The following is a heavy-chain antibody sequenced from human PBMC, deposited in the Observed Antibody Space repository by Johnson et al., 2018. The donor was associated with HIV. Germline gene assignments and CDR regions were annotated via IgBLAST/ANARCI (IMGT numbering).Heavy chain of an antibody. V-gene: IGHV3-30*14. CDR3: ARDHPTPGARVHVFDL. J-gene: IGHJ3*01. CDR1: GFIFSSYA. Sequence: VQLVESGGGVVQPGRSLRLSCAASGFIFSSYAFHWVRQAPAKGLDWVAAISYDGSDKYHADSVKGRVTISRDSSKNTLYLQMNSLRTEGTAVYYCARDHPTPGARVHVFDLWGQGTMVTVSS. CDR2: ISYDGSDK. D-gene: IGHD2-15*01.